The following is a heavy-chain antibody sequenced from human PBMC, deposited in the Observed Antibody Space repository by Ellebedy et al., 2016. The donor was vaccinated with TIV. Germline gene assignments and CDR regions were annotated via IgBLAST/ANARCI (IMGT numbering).Heavy chain of an antibody. CDR3: ARDDPGVRGVAGTGDGFDI. CDR2: INTNTGNP. CDR1: GYTFTSYA. Sequence: ASVKVSCKASGYTFTSYAMNWVRQAPGQGLEWMGWINTNTGNPTYAQGFTGRFVFSLDTSVNTSYLLITILKAEDTAVYYCARDDPGVRGVAGTGDGFDIWGQGTMVTVSS. J-gene: IGHJ3*02. D-gene: IGHD6-19*01. V-gene: IGHV7-4-1*02.